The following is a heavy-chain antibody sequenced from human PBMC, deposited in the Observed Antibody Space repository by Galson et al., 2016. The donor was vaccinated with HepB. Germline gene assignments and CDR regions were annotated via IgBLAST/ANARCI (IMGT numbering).Heavy chain of an antibody. J-gene: IGHJ4*02. CDR1: GFTFSSYG. CDR2: IKSKSDGGTI. CDR3: TTGGDYYDILTGYFKSLWYFDY. D-gene: IGHD3-9*01. V-gene: IGHV3-15*01. Sequence: SLRLSCAASGFTFSSYGMHWVRQAPGKGLEWVGRIKSKSDGGTIDYIAPVKGRFIISRDDSENTLFLQMNNLKTEDTAVYYCTTGGDYYDILTGYFKSLWYFDYWGQGALVTVSS.